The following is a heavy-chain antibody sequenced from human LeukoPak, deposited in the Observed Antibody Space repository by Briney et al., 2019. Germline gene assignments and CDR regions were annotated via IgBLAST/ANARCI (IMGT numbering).Heavy chain of an antibody. CDR2: IYYSGST. J-gene: IGHJ6*02. V-gene: IGHV4-59*11. D-gene: IGHD4-17*01. CDR3: AREDPQTTVPEGMDV. Sequence: SETLSLTCTVSGGSISSHYWSWIRQPPGKGLEWIGYIYYSGSTNYNPSLKSRVTISVDTSKNQFSLKLSSVTAADTAVYYCAREDPQTTVPEGMDVWGQGTTVTVSS. CDR1: GGSISSHY.